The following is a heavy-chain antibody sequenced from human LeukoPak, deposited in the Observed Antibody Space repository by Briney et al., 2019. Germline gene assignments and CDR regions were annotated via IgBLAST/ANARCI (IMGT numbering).Heavy chain of an antibody. D-gene: IGHD5-12*01. Sequence: GESLKISCKGSVYTFTSYWIGWVRQMPGKGLEWMGIVHPGDSDTRYSPSFEGQVTISVDKSISTAYLQWSSLKASDTAIYYCARSPWNSYDYWGQGTLVTVSS. CDR2: VHPGDSDT. CDR1: VYTFTSYW. J-gene: IGHJ4*02. V-gene: IGHV5-51*01. CDR3: ARSPWNSYDY.